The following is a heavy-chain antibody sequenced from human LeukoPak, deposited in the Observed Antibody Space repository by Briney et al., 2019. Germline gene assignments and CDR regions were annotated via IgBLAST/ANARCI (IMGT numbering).Heavy chain of an antibody. D-gene: IGHD4-23*01. CDR1: GFTFSNYA. V-gene: IGHV3-30-3*01. Sequence: GRSLRLSCAASGFTFSNYAMHWVRQAPGKGLEWVAVISYDGNNKYYADSVKGRFTIYRENSKNTLYLQMNSLRGEDTAVYYCARDHDYGGNPFDYWGQGTLVTVSS. J-gene: IGHJ4*02. CDR3: ARDHDYGGNPFDY. CDR2: ISYDGNNK.